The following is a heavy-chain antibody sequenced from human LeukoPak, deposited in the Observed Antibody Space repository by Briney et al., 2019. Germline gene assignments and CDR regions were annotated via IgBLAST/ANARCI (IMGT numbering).Heavy chain of an antibody. V-gene: IGHV3-66*01. J-gene: IGHJ4*02. Sequence: PGGSLRLSCAASGFIFSGYTMNWVRQAPGKGLEWVSVIYSGGGTYYADSVKGRFTISRDNSKNTVYLQMNSLRVEDTAVYYCARSRGTFLPHDYWGQGTLVTVSS. D-gene: IGHD3-16*01. CDR2: IYSGGGT. CDR1: GFIFSGYT. CDR3: ARSRGTFLPHDY.